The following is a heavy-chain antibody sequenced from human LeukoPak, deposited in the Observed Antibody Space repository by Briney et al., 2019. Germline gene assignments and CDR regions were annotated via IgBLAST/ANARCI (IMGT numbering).Heavy chain of an antibody. CDR3: AKAPARSYYYDSSGYYYPRY. Sequence: GGSLRLSCAASGFTFSSYAMSWVRQAPGKGLEWVSAISGSGGSTYYADSVKGWFTISRDNSKNTLYLQMNSLRAEDTAVYYCAKAPARSYYYDSSGYYYPRYWGQGTLVTVSS. CDR2: ISGSGGST. CDR1: GFTFSSYA. J-gene: IGHJ4*02. D-gene: IGHD3-22*01. V-gene: IGHV3-23*01.